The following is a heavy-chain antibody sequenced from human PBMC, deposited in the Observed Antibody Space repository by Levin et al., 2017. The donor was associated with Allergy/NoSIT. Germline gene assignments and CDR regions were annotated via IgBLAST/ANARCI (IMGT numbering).Heavy chain of an antibody. V-gene: IGHV4-59*01. J-gene: IGHJ3*02. Sequence: GSLRLSCTVSGGSISSYYWSWIRQPPGKGLEWIGYIYYSGSTNYNPSLKSRVTISVDTSKNQFSLKLSSVTAADTAVYYCARDEGGDAFDIWGQGTMVTVSS. CDR3: ARDEGGDAFDI. D-gene: IGHD3-16*01. CDR1: GGSISSYY. CDR2: IYYSGST.